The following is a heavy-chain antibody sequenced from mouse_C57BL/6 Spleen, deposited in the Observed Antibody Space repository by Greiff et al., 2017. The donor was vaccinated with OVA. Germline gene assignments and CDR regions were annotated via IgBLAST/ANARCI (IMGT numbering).Heavy chain of an antibody. V-gene: IGHV5-6*01. CDR3: ARQVDSSGYSDY. D-gene: IGHD3-2*02. J-gene: IGHJ2*01. CDR1: GFTFSSYG. CDR2: ISSGGSYT. Sequence: EVMLVESGGDLVKPGGSLKLSCAASGFTFSSYGMSWVRQTPDKRLEWVAPISSGGSYTYYPDSVKGRFTISRDNAKNTLYLQMSSLKSEDTAMYYCARQVDSSGYSDYWGQGTTLTVSA.